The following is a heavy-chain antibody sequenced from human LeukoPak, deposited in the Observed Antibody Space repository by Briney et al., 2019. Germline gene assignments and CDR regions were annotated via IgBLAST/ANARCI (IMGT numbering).Heavy chain of an antibody. D-gene: IGHD6-19*01. CDR3: SRSSSGWYYYYGMDV. CDR1: GFSFSNYA. J-gene: IGHJ6*02. CDR2: ISGSGASP. Sequence: GGSLRLSCAASGFSFSNYAMNWVRQAPGKGLEWVSAISGSGASPYYADSVKGRLTISRDNSKNTLFLQMNSLRAEDTAVYYCSRSSSGWYYYYGMDVWGQGTTVTVSS. V-gene: IGHV3-23*01.